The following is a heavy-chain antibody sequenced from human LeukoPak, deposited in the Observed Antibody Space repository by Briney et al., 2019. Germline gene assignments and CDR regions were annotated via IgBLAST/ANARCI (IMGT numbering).Heavy chain of an antibody. CDR2: IDPSDSYT. Sequence: GESLKISCKGSGYTFTTYYINWVRQTPGKGLEWMGRIDPSDSYTNYSPSFQGHVSISADKSINTVYLQWDSLRASDTAMYYCARRITGLADLDAFHIWGLGTTDTVSS. J-gene: IGHJ3*02. D-gene: IGHD7-27*01. CDR3: ARRITGLADLDAFHI. V-gene: IGHV5-10-1*01. CDR1: GYTFTTYY.